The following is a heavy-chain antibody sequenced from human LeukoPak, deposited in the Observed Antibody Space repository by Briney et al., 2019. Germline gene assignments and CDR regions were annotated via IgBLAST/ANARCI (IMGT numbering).Heavy chain of an antibody. D-gene: IGHD3-3*01. CDR2: ISGSDGST. CDR3: AKVMGNYDFWSGNFDY. J-gene: IGHJ4*02. CDR1: GFTFSSYA. V-gene: IGHV3-23*01. Sequence: GGSLRLSCAASGFTFSSYAMSWVRQAPGKGLEWVSAISGSDGSTYYADSVKGRFTISRDNSKNTLYLQMNSLRAEDTAVYYCAKVMGNYDFWSGNFDYWGQGTLVTVSS.